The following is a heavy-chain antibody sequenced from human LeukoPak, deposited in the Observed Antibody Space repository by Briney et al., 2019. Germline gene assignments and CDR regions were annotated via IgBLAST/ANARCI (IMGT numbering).Heavy chain of an antibody. V-gene: IGHV3-48*03. D-gene: IGHD3-10*01. CDR1: GFTFSACE. J-gene: IGHJ3*02. Sequence: GGSQRLSCAISGFTFSACELTWVRQAPGEGLEWVSYISRSGSTRYYADSVKGRFTISRDNAKNSLYLQMNSLRAEDTAVYYCARGATMVRVPLDALDIWGQGTMVSVSS. CDR2: ISRSGSTR. CDR3: ARGATMVRVPLDALDI.